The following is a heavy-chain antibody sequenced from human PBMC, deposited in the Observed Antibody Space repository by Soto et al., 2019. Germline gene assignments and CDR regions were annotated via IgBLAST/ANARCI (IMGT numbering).Heavy chain of an antibody. CDR1: GYTFTSYA. CDR2: INAGNGNT. J-gene: IGHJ3*02. CDR3: ASIVRSSGWYGVI. V-gene: IGHV1-3*01. Sequence: ASVKVSCKASGYTFTSYAMHWVRQAPGQRVEWMGWINAGNGNTKYSQKFQGRVTITRDTSASTAYMELSRLRSEDTAVYYCASIVRSSGWYGVIWGQGTMVTVSS. D-gene: IGHD6-19*01.